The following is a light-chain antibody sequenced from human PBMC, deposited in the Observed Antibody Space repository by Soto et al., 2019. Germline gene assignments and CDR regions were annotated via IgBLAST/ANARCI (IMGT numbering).Light chain of an antibody. V-gene: IGKV3-20*01. CDR2: GAS. J-gene: IGKJ1*01. CDR3: QQYGSSPET. Sequence: EIVLTQSPGTLSLSPGGRATLSCRASQSVSGSYLAWYQQKPGQAPRLLIYGASSRATGIPDRFSGSESGTDFTLTISRLEPEDFAVYYWQQYGSSPETFGQGTKLEIK. CDR1: QSVSGSY.